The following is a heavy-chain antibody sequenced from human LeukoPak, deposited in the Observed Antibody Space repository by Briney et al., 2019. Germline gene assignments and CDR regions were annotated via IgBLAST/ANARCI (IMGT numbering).Heavy chain of an antibody. J-gene: IGHJ4*02. CDR2: IYHSGST. Sequence: PSQTLSLTCAVSGGSISSGGYSWSWIRQPPGKGLEWIGYIYHSGSTYYNPSLKSRVTISVDRSKNQFSLKLSSVTAADTAVYYCARDDFWSGSDYWGQGTLVTVSS. CDR3: ARDDFWSGSDY. CDR1: GGSISSGGYS. D-gene: IGHD3-3*01. V-gene: IGHV4-30-2*01.